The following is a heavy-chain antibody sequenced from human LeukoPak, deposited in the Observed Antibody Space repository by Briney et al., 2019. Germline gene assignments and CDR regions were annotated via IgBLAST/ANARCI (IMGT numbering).Heavy chain of an antibody. J-gene: IGHJ5*02. CDR2: INHSGST. V-gene: IGHV4-34*01. Sequence: PSETLSLTCAVYGGSFSGYYWSWIRQPPGKGLEWIGEINHSGSTNYNPSLKSRVTISVDTSKNQFSLKLSSVTAADTAVYYCARGPPAANDWFDPWGQGTLVTVSS. D-gene: IGHD2-2*01. CDR1: GGSFSGYY. CDR3: ARGPPAANDWFDP.